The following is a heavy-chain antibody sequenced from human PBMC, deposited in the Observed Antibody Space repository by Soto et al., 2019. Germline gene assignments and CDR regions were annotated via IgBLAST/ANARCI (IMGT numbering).Heavy chain of an antibody. Sequence: SETLSLTCAVYGGSFSGYYWSWIRQPPGKGLEWIGEINHSGSTNYNPSLKSRVTISVDTSKNQFSLKLSSVTAADTAVYYCARAQRRYCSGGSCKPRSWFDPWGQGTLVTVS. CDR2: INHSGST. V-gene: IGHV4-34*01. J-gene: IGHJ5*02. CDR1: GGSFSGYY. D-gene: IGHD2-15*01. CDR3: ARAQRRYCSGGSCKPRSWFDP.